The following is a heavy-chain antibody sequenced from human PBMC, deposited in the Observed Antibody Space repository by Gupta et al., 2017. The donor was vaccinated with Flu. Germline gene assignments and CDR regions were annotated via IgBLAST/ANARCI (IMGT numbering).Heavy chain of an antibody. Sequence: RQPPGRGVEGIGFIYYRGSNNNNPSLKSGVTISVDTTKNQFSLKLSSVTAADTAVYYCARGHQCCSGGSCPSKYGMDVWGQGTTVTVSS. J-gene: IGHJ6*02. D-gene: IGHD2-15*01. V-gene: IGHV4-59*01. CDR2: IYYRGSN. CDR3: ARGHQCCSGGSCPSKYGMDV.